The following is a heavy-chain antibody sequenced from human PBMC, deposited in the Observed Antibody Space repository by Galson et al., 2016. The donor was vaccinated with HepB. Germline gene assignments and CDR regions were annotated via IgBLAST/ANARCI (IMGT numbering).Heavy chain of an antibody. CDR1: GFRFSNYA. V-gene: IGHV3-23*01. CDR2: FSGSGGSGGTT. Sequence: SLRLSCAASGFRFSNYAMSWVRQAPGKGLEWVSVFSGSGGSGGTTHYADSAEGRFTISRDDSKNTLHLQMNSLRAEDTAVYYCAKLSGSNGYDVIDFWGQGTLVTVSS. D-gene: IGHD1-26*01. CDR3: AKLSGSNGYDVIDF. J-gene: IGHJ4*02.